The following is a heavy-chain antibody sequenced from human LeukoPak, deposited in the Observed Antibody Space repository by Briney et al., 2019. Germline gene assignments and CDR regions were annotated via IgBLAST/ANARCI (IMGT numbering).Heavy chain of an antibody. CDR3: ARTGDGGSSGSYNWFDP. V-gene: IGHV3-30*03. D-gene: IGHD3-22*01. CDR2: ISYDGSNK. Sequence: GGSLRLSCAASGFTFSNYGMHWVRQAPGKGLEWVAFISYDGSNKYYADSVKGRFTISRDNSKNTLYLQMNSLRAEDTAVYYCARTGDGGSSGSYNWFDPWGQGTLVTVSS. CDR1: GFTFSNYG. J-gene: IGHJ5*02.